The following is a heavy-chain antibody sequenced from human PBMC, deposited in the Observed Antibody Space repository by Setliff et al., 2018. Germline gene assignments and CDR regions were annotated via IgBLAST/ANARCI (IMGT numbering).Heavy chain of an antibody. CDR1: GDSISTGDYY. Sequence: SETLSLTCIVSGDSISTGDYYWSRIRQPPGKGLQWIGYIYYSGNTYYNPSLKGRVIISVDTSKNQFSLRLSSVTAADTAFYYCARGGVLDNWFDPWGQGTLVTVSS. J-gene: IGHJ5*02. V-gene: IGHV4-30-4*08. D-gene: IGHD3-16*01. CDR2: IYYSGNT. CDR3: ARGGVLDNWFDP.